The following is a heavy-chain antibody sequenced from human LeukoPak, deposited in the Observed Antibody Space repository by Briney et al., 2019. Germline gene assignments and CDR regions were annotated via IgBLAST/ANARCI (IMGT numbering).Heavy chain of an antibody. J-gene: IGHJ4*02. Sequence: GGSLRLSCAASAITFSNSWMNWVRQAPGEGLEWVATIKPDGSEKWYVNSVKDRFTISRDNAKNSLYLQMDSLRVDDTAVYYCATDRFYNTFDYWGQGTLVTVSS. CDR2: IKPDGSEK. V-gene: IGHV3-7*01. CDR3: ATDRFYNTFDY. CDR1: AITFSNSW. D-gene: IGHD3-10*01.